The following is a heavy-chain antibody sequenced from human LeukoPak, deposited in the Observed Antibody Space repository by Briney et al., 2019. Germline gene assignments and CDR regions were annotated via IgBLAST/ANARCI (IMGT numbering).Heavy chain of an antibody. CDR3: AKVVAGFYYFDY. Sequence: GGSLRLSCAASGFTFSSYGMSWVRQAPGKGLEWVSAISGSGGSTYYADSVKGRFTISRDNSKNTLYLQMNSLRAEDTAVYYCAKVVAGFYYFDYWGQGTLVTASS. J-gene: IGHJ4*02. V-gene: IGHV3-23*01. CDR2: ISGSGGST. D-gene: IGHD6-19*01. CDR1: GFTFSSYG.